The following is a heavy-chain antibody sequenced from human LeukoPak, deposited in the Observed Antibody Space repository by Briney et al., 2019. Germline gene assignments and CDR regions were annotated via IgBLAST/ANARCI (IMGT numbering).Heavy chain of an antibody. D-gene: IGHD5-24*01. CDR2: IRGGGDKT. CDR1: GFTFTNYA. CDR3: AKGQGYNYWDAFDI. Sequence: GGSLRLSCAASGFTFTNYAMSWVRQAPGQGLEWLSTIRGGGDKTYYVDSVEGRFTISRDNSKNTVSLQMNSLRAEDTAVYYCAKGQGYNYWDAFDIWGQGTKVTVSS. J-gene: IGHJ3*02. V-gene: IGHV3-23*01.